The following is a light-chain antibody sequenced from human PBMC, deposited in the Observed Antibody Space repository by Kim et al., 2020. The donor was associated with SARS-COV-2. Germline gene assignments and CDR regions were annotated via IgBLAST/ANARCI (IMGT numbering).Light chain of an antibody. CDR2: PAS. Sequence: SSGVDRVTITCRASKGIINDLGWYQQKHAKDPKLLIYPASTIQNGVPSRFSGSGSGTEFTLTISSLQPEDFATYYCLQDYDFPVTFGQGTKVDIK. CDR3: LQDYDFPVT. J-gene: IGKJ1*01. V-gene: IGKV1-6*02. CDR1: KGIIND.